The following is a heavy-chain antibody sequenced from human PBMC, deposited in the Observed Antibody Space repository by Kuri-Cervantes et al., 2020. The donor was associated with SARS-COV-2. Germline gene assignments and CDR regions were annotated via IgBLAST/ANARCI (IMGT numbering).Heavy chain of an antibody. CDR1: GGSFSGYY. CDR2: RYTGGGT. D-gene: IGHD1-26*01. CDR3: ARVGIVGAPKGLFDY. V-gene: IGHV4-34*01. J-gene: IGHJ4*02. Sequence: SQTLSLTCAVYGGSFSGYYWSWIRQPPGKGLEWIGDRYTGGGTNYNPSLKSRVTISVDTSKNQFSLKLNSVTAADTAVYYCARVGIVGAPKGLFDYWGQGIQVTVSS.